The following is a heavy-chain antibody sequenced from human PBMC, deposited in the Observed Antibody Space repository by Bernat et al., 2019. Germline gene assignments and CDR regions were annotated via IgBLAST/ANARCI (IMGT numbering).Heavy chain of an antibody. Sequence: QVQLVESGGGVVQPGRSLRLSCAASGFTFSSYGMHWVRQAPGKGLEWVAVIWYDGSNKYYADSVKGRFTISRDNSKNTLYLQMNSLRAEDTAVYYCARPGELLVGYYFDYWGQGTLVTVSS. D-gene: IGHD1-26*01. V-gene: IGHV3-33*01. J-gene: IGHJ4*02. CDR1: GFTFSSYG. CDR2: IWYDGSNK. CDR3: ARPGELLVGYYFDY.